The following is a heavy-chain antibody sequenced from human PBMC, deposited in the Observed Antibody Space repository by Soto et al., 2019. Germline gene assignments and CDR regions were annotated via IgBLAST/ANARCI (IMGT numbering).Heavy chain of an antibody. CDR1: GGTFSSYA. Sequence: GASVKVSCKASGGTFSSYAISWVRQAPGQGLEWMGGIIPIFGTANYAQKFQGRVTITADESTSTAYMELSSLRSEDTAVYYCARDLSYEIAARPYYYYGMDVRAQRTTVTGSS. CDR3: ARDLSYEIAARPYYYYGMDV. D-gene: IGHD6-6*01. CDR2: IIPIFGTA. V-gene: IGHV1-69*13. J-gene: IGHJ6*02.